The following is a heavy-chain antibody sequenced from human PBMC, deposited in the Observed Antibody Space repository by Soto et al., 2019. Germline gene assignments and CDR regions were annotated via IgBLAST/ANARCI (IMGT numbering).Heavy chain of an antibody. CDR2: ISYDGSNK. CDR3: AKDHGGSGYPYYFDY. J-gene: IGHJ4*02. V-gene: IGHV3-30*18. D-gene: IGHD3-22*01. Sequence: GSLRLSCAASGFTFSSYGMHWVRQAPGKGLEWVAVISYDGSNKYYADSVKGRFTISRDNSKNTLYLQMNSLRAEDTAVYYCAKDHGGSGYPYYFDYWGQGTLVTVSS. CDR1: GFTFSSYG.